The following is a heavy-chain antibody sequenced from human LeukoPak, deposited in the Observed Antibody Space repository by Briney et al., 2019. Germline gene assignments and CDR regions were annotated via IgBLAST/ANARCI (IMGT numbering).Heavy chain of an antibody. CDR1: GYNFSGHW. CDR2: IFPDGCDT. CDR3: VRQEGLYTYDGIGPLSYNLDV. J-gene: IGHJ6*02. V-gene: IGHV5-51*01. Sequence: GESPKIFCKGSGYNFSGHWNGWVRQRPGEGPEGMGIIFPDGCDTRYSPSLQGQVSISADKSISAAYLQWNSLKASDTAIYYCVRQEGLYTYDGIGPLSYNLDVWGQGTTVIVS. D-gene: IGHD3-22*01.